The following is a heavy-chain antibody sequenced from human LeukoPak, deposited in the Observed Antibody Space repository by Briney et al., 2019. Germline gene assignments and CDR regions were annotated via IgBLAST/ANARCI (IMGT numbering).Heavy chain of an antibody. D-gene: IGHD1-26*01. CDR2: ISYSGST. J-gene: IGHJ6*03. CDR1: GGSISSYY. CDR3: ARHGTYYYMDV. V-gene: IGHV4-59*01. Sequence: SETLSLTCTVSGGSISSYYWSWIRQPPGMGLEWIGYISYSGSTNYNPSLKSRVTISVDTSKNQFSLKLSSVTAADTAVYYCARHGTYYYMDVWGKGTTVTVSS.